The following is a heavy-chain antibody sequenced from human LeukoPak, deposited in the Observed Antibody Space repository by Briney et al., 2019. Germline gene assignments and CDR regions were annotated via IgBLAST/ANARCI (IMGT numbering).Heavy chain of an antibody. J-gene: IGHJ5*02. CDR1: GFIFNSSA. CDR3: ARDRIAVAVGWFDP. Sequence: GGSLRLSCAASGFIFNSSAMSWVRQAPGKGLEWVSLISASGGNAYYTDSVKGRFTISRDNSKNTLYVQMDSLRAEDTAVYYCARDRIAVAVGWFDPWGQGTLVTVSS. V-gene: IGHV3-23*01. D-gene: IGHD6-19*01. CDR2: ISASGGNA.